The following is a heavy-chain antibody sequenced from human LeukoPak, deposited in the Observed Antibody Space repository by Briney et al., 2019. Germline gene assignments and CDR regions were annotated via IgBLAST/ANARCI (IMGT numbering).Heavy chain of an antibody. D-gene: IGHD3-10*01. CDR2: IYADGSS. V-gene: IGHV4-61*02. Sequence: SETLSLTCTVSGGSVVSENSHWNWIRQPAGKGLEWIGRIYADGSSTYNPSLKSRVTILVDTSKNQFSLRLTSMTAADTAVYYCAKGYYYRKWGQGILVTVSS. CDR3: AKGYYYRK. J-gene: IGHJ4*02. CDR1: GGSVVSENSH.